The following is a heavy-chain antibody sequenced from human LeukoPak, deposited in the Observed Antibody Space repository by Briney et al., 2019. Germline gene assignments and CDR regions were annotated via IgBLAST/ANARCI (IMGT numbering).Heavy chain of an antibody. J-gene: IGHJ5*02. CDR1: GVSISNYY. CDR2: IFYSGST. V-gene: IGHV4-59*08. CDR3: ARQYYYDSSGYWSFDP. D-gene: IGHD3-22*01. Sequence: SETLSLTCAVSGVSISNYYYTWIRQPPGKGLEWIGYIFYSGSTNYNPSLKSRVTISVDTFKNQISLKLRSVTAADMAVYYCARQYYYDSSGYWSFDPWGQGTLVTVSS.